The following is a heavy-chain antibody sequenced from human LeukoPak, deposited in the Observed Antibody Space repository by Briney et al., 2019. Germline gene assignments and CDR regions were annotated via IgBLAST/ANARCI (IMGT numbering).Heavy chain of an antibody. Sequence: GGSLRLSCAASGFTFSSYAMHWVRQAPGKGLEWVAVISYDGSNKYYAGSVKGRFTISRDNSKNTLYLRMNSLRAEDTAVYYCARDSSPYYYGSGSHDYWGQGTLVTVSS. CDR1: GFTFSSYA. D-gene: IGHD3-10*01. CDR3: ARDSSPYYYGSGSHDY. CDR2: ISYDGSNK. J-gene: IGHJ4*02. V-gene: IGHV3-30*04.